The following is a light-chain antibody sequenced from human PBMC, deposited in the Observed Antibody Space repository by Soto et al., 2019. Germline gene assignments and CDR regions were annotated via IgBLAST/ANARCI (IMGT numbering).Light chain of an antibody. V-gene: IGKV3-15*01. CDR1: QTVSSN. CDR2: GAS. J-gene: IGKJ3*01. Sequence: EVEMTQSPATLSVSPEESATLSCRASQTVSSNLAWYQHKPGQAPRLLIYGASTRATGIPARFSGSGSGTDFTLTINNLQSEDSAVYFCQQYNNWPPFTSGPGTKVDIK. CDR3: QQYNNWPPFT.